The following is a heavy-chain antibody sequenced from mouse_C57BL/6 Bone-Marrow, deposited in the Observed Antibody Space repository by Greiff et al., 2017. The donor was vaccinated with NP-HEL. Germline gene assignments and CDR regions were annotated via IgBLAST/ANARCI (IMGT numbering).Heavy chain of an antibody. D-gene: IGHD4-1*01. V-gene: IGHV1-55*01. CDR3: ARELGGLAWFAY. CDR2: IYPGSGST. Sequence: QVQLQQPGAELVKPGASVKMSCKASGYTFTSYWITWVKQRPGQGLEWIGDIYPGSGSTNYNEKFKSKATLTVDTSSSTAYMQLSGLQSEDSAVYYCARELGGLAWFAYWGQGTLVTVSA. J-gene: IGHJ3*01. CDR1: GYTFTSYW.